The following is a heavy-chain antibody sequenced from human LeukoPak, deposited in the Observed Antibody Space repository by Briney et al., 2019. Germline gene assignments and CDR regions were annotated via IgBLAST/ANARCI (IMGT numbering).Heavy chain of an antibody. CDR2: IDGYNDNI. V-gene: IGHV1-18*01. J-gene: IGHJ4*02. D-gene: IGHD3-3*01. CDR1: GYSFITYG. CDR3: AREAPLEWLLYDY. Sequence: ASVKVSCKTSGYSFITYGITWVRQAPGQGLEWMGWIDGYNDNIQYAQKFQGRVTMIADTSTSTAYMELRTLRSDDTAVYYCAREAPLEWLLYDYWGQGTLVTVSS.